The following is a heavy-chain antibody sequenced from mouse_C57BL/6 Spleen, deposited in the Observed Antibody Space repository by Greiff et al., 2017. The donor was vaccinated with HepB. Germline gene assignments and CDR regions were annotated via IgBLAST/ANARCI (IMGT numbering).Heavy chain of an antibody. V-gene: IGHV1-81*01. J-gene: IGHJ3*01. CDR2: IYPRSGNT. CDR3: AREEDDGYYGAY. Sequence: QVQLQQSGAELARPGASVKLSCKASGYTFTSYGISWVKQRTGQGLEWIGEIYPRSGNTYYKEKFTGKATLTADKSSSTAYMELRSLTSEDSSVYCCAREEDDGYYGAYWGQGTLVTVSA. D-gene: IGHD2-3*01. CDR1: GYTFTSYG.